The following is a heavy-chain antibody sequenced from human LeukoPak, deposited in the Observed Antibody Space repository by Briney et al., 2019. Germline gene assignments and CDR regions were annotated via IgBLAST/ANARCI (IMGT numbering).Heavy chain of an antibody. CDR2: IYPGDSDT. J-gene: IGHJ3*02. D-gene: IGHD3-9*01. V-gene: IGHV5-51*01. Sequence: GESLKISCKGSGYSFTSYWIGWVRQMPGKGLEWMGIIYPGDSDTRYSPSFQGQVTISADKSISTAYLQWSSLKASDTAMYYCARRRYFDWLFGDRDAFDIWGQGTMVTVSS. CDR3: ARRRYFDWLFGDRDAFDI. CDR1: GYSFTSYW.